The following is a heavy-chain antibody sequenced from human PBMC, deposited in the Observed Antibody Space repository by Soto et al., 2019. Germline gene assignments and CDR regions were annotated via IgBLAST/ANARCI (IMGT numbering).Heavy chain of an antibody. CDR1: GFSLSNARMG. J-gene: IGHJ4*02. D-gene: IGHD2-15*01. Sequence: QVTLKESGPVLVKPTETLTLTCTVSGFSLSNARMGVSWIRQPPGKALEWLAHIFSNHEKSYSTSLKSRLTISKYTSKSQVVLTMTNMDPVDTATYYCARNVVVVAATQYYFDYWGQGTLVTVSS. CDR2: IFSNHEK. V-gene: IGHV2-26*01. CDR3: ARNVVVVAATQYYFDY.